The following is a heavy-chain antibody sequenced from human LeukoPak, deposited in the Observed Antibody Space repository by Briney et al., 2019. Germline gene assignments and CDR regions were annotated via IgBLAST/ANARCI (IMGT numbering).Heavy chain of an antibody. D-gene: IGHD3-22*01. CDR1: GFTLDDYA. V-gene: IGHV3-43*02. CDR2: ISGGGDST. CDR3: TKSTMTLRFDY. J-gene: IGHJ4*02. Sequence: GGSLRLSCAASGFTLDDYAMHWVRQAPGKGLEWVALISGGGDSTYYADSVKGRFTFSRDNSKNSLYLQMNSLTTEDTALYYCTKSTMTLRFDYWGQGTLVTVSS.